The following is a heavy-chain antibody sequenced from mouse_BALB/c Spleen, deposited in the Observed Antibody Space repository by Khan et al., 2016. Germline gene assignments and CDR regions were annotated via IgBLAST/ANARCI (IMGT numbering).Heavy chain of an antibody. J-gene: IGHJ2*01. CDR3: AKHSLSYYGLAFDS. V-gene: IGHV2-6-5*01. CDR2: IWGGGRP. D-gene: IGHD1-2*01. CDR1: GFSLTDYG. Sequence: QVQLKESGPGLVAPSQSLSITCTVSGFSLTDYGVSWIRQPPGKGLEWLGVIWGGGRPYYNSALKSRLNISTDNSKSQVFLKMNSLQTDDTAMYYCAKHSLSYYGLAFDSWGQGTTLTVSS.